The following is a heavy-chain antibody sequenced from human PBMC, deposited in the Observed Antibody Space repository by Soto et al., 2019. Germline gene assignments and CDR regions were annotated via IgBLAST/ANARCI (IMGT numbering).Heavy chain of an antibody. D-gene: IGHD3-22*01. CDR3: ARGTYYYDSSGFPY. V-gene: IGHV1-69*13. CDR2: IIPIFGTA. Sequence: ASVKVSCKASGGTFSIYAISWVRQAPGQGLEWMGGIIPIFGTANYAQKFQGRVTITADESTSTAYMELSSLRSEDTAVYYCARGTYYYDSSGFPYWGQGTLVTVSS. CDR1: GGTFSIYA. J-gene: IGHJ4*02.